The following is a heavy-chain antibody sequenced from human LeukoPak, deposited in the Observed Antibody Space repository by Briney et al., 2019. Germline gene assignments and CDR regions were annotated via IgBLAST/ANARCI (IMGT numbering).Heavy chain of an antibody. CDR1: GGSISSSSYY. CDR2: IYYSGST. Sequence: SETLSLTCTVSGGSISSSSYYWGWIRQPPGKGLEWIGSIYYSGSTYYNPSLKSRVTISVDTSKNQFSLKLSSVTAADTAVYYCARVDSLVVVAATFDYWGQGTLVTVSS. J-gene: IGHJ4*02. CDR3: ARVDSLVVVAATFDY. D-gene: IGHD2-15*01. V-gene: IGHV4-39*07.